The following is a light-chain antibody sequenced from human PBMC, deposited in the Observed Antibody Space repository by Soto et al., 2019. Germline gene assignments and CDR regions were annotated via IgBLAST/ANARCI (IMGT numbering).Light chain of an antibody. CDR1: QSVGSS. V-gene: IGKV3-15*01. CDR3: QQYNNWLRT. J-gene: IGKJ5*01. CDR2: GAS. Sequence: EIVMPQSPATLSLSPGERATLSCRASQSVGSSLAWYQQKPGQAPSLLIYGASTRATGIPARFSGSGSGTEFTLTITGLQSEDFAVYYCQQYNNWLRTFGQGTRLEIK.